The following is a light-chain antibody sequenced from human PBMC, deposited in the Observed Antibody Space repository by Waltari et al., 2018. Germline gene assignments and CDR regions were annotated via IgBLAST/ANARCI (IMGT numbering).Light chain of an antibody. CDR3: SSYTSSGVV. CDR1: GCHVCRYDY. Sequence: QSALTQPASVSGSPGQAIIIFCTGPGCHVCRYDYVSWYQQYPGKAPRLIIYDVYNRPSGVSNRFSGSKSDNTASLTISGLQAEDESVYYCSSYTSSGVVFGGGTKLTVL. V-gene: IGLV2-14*01. J-gene: IGLJ2*01. CDR2: DVY.